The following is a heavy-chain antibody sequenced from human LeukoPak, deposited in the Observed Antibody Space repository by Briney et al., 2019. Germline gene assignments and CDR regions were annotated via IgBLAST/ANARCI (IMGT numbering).Heavy chain of an antibody. CDR2: IRYDGSNK. D-gene: IGHD6-6*01. CDR3: AKAGIAARPGDY. V-gene: IGHV3-30*02. Sequence: PGGSLRLSCAASGFTFSSYGMHWVRQAPGKGLEWVAFIRYDGSNKYYADSVKGRFTISRDNSKNTLYLQMNSLRAEDTAVYYYAKAGIAARPGDYWGQGTLVTVSS. CDR1: GFTFSSYG. J-gene: IGHJ4*02.